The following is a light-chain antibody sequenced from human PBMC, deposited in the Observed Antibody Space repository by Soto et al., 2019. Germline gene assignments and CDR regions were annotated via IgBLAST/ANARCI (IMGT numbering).Light chain of an antibody. J-gene: IGLJ1*01. V-gene: IGLV2-11*01. Sequence: QSVLTQPRSVSGSPGQSVTISCTGTNSDVGGYNYVSWYQQHPDKAPKLMIYDVSKRPSGVPDRFSGSKSGNTASLTISGLQAEDEADYYCCSYAGSYTFYVFGTGTKLTVL. CDR3: CSYAGSYTFYV. CDR2: DVS. CDR1: NSDVGGYNY.